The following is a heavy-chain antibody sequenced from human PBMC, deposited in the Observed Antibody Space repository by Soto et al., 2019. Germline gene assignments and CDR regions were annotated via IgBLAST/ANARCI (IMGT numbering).Heavy chain of an antibody. CDR3: AREIAAADLDAFDI. V-gene: IGHV1-18*01. CDR1: GYTFTSYG. D-gene: IGHD6-13*01. CDR2: ISAYNGNT. J-gene: IGHJ3*02. Sequence: ASVKVSCKASGYTFTSYGISWVRQAPGQGLEWMGWISAYNGNTNYAQKLQGRVTMTTDTSTSTAYMELRSLRSDDTAVYYCAREIAAADLDAFDIWGQGTMVTVSS.